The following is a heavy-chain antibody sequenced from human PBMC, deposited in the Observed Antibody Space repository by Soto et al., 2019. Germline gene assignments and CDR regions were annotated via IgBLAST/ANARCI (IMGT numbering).Heavy chain of an antibody. CDR3: ARGRLVAGTVDY. V-gene: IGHV1-8*01. CDR2: MNPSTGST. Sequence: QVQLMQSGAEVKKPGASVKVSCKASGYTFTSYDIKWVRQATGQGLEWMGWMNPSTGSTGFAQKFQGRVTMISNTSVSTAYLELSSLTSEDTAVYYCARGRLVAGTVDYWGQGTLVTVSS. CDR1: GYTFTSYD. D-gene: IGHD6-19*01. J-gene: IGHJ4*02.